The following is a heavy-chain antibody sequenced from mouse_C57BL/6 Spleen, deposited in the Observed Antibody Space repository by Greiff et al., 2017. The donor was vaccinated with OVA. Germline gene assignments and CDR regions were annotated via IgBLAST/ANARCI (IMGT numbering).Heavy chain of an antibody. J-gene: IGHJ1*03. Sequence: EVKVEESGPELVKPGASVKISCKASGYSFTGYYMNWVKQSPEKSLEWIGEINPSTGGTTYNQKFKAKATLTVDKSSSTAYMQLKSLTSEDSAVYYCARTTTVVADWYFDVWGTGTTVTVSS. V-gene: IGHV1-42*01. CDR3: ARTTTVVADWYFDV. D-gene: IGHD1-1*01. CDR2: INPSTGGT. CDR1: GYSFTGYY.